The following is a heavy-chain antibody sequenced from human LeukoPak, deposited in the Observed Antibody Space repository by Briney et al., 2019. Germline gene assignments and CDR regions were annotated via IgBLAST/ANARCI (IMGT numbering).Heavy chain of an antibody. Sequence: SETLSVTCAVYSGSFSGYYWSWIRQPPGKGLEWIGEINHSGSTNYNPSLKSRVTISVDTSKNQFSLKLSSVTAADTAVYYCARRSWEPTPYDYWGQGTLVTVSS. V-gene: IGHV4-34*01. J-gene: IGHJ4*02. CDR2: INHSGST. D-gene: IGHD1-26*01. CDR1: SGSFSGYY. CDR3: ARRSWEPTPYDY.